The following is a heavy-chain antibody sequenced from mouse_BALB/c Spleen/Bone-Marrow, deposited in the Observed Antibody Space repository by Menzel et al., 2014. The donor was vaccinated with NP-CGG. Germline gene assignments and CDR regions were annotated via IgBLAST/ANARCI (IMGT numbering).Heavy chain of an antibody. V-gene: IGHV14-3*02. CDR1: GFNIKDTY. D-gene: IGHD1-1*01. J-gene: IGHJ3*01. Sequence: VQLQQSGAELVKTGASVKLSCTASGFNIKDTYMHWVKQRPEQGLELLERIDPANGNPKYDPKFHGKATIKADTSPNTAYLQLSSLTAEDTAVYDCAFDYYGSSLFAYWGQGTLVTVSA. CDR3: AFDYYGSSLFAY. CDR2: IDPANGNP.